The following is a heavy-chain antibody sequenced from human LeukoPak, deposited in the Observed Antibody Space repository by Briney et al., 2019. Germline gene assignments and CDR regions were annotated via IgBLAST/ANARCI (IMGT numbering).Heavy chain of an antibody. V-gene: IGHV1-58*02. D-gene: IGHD2-8*01. CDR1: GFTFTSSA. CDR3: AAAPDCYNGVCSPRWFDP. Sequence: SVKVSCKASGFTFTSSAMQWVRQARGQRLEWIGWIVVGSGNTNYAQKFQERVTITRDMSTSTAYMELSSLRSEDTAVYYCAAAPDCYNGVCSPRWFDPLGQGTLVTVSS. J-gene: IGHJ5*02. CDR2: IVVGSGNT.